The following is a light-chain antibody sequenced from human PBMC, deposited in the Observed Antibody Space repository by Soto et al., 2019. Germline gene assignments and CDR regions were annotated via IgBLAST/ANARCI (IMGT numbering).Light chain of an antibody. CDR2: EVS. CDR1: SSDVGGYNY. V-gene: IGLV2-14*01. CDR3: SSYTSSRLYV. J-gene: IGLJ1*01. Sequence: QSALTQPASVSGSPGQSITISCTGTSSDVGGYNYVSWYQQHPGKAPKLMIHEVSNRPSGVSNRFSGSKSGNTASLTISGLQAEDEADYYCSSYTSSRLYVFGTGTKLTVL.